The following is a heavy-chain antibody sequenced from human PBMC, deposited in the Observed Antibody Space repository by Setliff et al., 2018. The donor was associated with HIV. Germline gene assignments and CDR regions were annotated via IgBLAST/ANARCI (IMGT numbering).Heavy chain of an antibody. CDR2: VNTDGNSK. CDR3: HSGYDSEEQSYFDY. J-gene: IGHJ4*02. Sequence: GGSLRLSCAASGFTFDRFWMHWVRQAPGKGLVWVSRVNTDGNSKAYADSVKDRFTISRDNGKNTLFLQMNSLKVEDTGVYYCHSGYDSEEQSYFDYWGQGTLVTVSS. CDR1: GFTFDRFW. D-gene: IGHD5-12*01. V-gene: IGHV3-74*01.